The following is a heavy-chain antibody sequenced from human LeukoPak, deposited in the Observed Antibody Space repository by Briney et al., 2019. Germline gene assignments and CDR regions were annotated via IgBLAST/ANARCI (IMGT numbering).Heavy chain of an antibody. D-gene: IGHD6-6*01. J-gene: IGHJ4*02. CDR3: ASPEDSSSSNLSNYYFDY. CDR1: GGTFSSYA. V-gene: IGHV1-69*13. Sequence: RASVKVSCKASGGTFSSYAISWVRQAPGQGLEWMGGIIPIFGTANYAQKFQGRVTITADESTSTAYMELSSLRSEDTAVYYCASPEDSSSSNLSNYYFDYWGRGTLVTVSS. CDR2: IIPIFGTA.